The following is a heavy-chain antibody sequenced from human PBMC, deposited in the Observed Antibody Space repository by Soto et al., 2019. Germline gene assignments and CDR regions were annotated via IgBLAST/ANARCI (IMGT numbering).Heavy chain of an antibody. Sequence: LSLPCTVSGGSISSYYWSWIRQPPGKGLEWIGYIYYSGSTNYNPSLKSRVTISVDTSKNQFSLKLSSVTAADTAVYYCARDKVIDYYGMDVWGQGTTVTVSS. J-gene: IGHJ6*02. V-gene: IGHV4-59*01. D-gene: IGHD2-21*01. CDR3: ARDKVIDYYGMDV. CDR1: GGSISSYY. CDR2: IYYSGST.